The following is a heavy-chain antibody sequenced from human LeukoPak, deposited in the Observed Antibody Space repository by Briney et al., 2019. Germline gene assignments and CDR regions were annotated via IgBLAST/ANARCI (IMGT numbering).Heavy chain of an antibody. J-gene: IGHJ3*02. Sequence: KTSETLSLTCTVSGYSISTSYYWGWIRQPPGKGLEWIGSIYHSGNTYYNPSLKSRVTISVDTSKNQFSLKLNSVTAADTAVYYCASGYCTNGVCHVSHAFDIWGQGTMVTVSS. CDR1: GYSISTSYY. V-gene: IGHV4-38-2*02. D-gene: IGHD2-8*01. CDR2: IYHSGNT. CDR3: ASGYCTNGVCHVSHAFDI.